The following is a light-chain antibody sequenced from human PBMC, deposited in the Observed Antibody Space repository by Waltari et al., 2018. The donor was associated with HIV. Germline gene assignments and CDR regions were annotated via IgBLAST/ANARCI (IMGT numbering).Light chain of an antibody. CDR3: LLSYSGNLI. J-gene: IGLJ1*01. Sequence: QAVVTQEPSLTVSPGGTVPLTCGSNTGVVTTGHYPFWFQQKPGQAPRTLMYDTDHTPSRPLAGFSGAVIGGTAALTLSGAQPEDEADYYCLLSYSGNLIFGTGTKVTVL. CDR2: DTD. V-gene: IGLV7-46*01. CDR1: TGVVTTGHY.